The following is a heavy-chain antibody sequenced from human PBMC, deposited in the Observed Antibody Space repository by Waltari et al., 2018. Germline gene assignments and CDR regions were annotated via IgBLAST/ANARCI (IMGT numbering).Heavy chain of an antibody. CDR3: AREATPMAFDY. Sequence: EVQLVASGGGLVQPGGSLRLSCTASGVTVSSNYMSWVRQAPGKGLEWVSVIYSGGSTYYADSVKGRFTISRHNSKNTLYLQMNSLRAEDTAVYYCAREATPMAFDYWGQGTLVTVSS. J-gene: IGHJ4*02. V-gene: IGHV3-53*04. D-gene: IGHD3-10*01. CDR1: GVTVSSNY. CDR2: IYSGGST.